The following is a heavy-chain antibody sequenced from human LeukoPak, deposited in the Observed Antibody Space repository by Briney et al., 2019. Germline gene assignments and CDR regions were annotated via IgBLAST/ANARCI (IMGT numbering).Heavy chain of an antibody. J-gene: IGHJ6*03. Sequence: SETLSLTCTVSGGSFSSYYWTWIRQPPEKGLEWIGYIDHSGSTNYNPSLKSRVSISSDTSKNLFSLRLRSVTAADTAVYFCARGRVSSSTWYSTYYYYFYMDVWGKGTTVTVSS. V-gene: IGHV4-59*01. CDR1: GGSFSSYY. D-gene: IGHD1-1*01. CDR2: IDHSGST. CDR3: ARGRVSSSTWYSTYYYYFYMDV.